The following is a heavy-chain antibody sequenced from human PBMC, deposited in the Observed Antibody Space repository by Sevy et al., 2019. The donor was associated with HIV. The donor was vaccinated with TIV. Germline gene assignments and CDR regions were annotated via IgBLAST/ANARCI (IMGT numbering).Heavy chain of an antibody. D-gene: IGHD1-26*01. CDR2: ISYDGSNK. V-gene: IGHV3-30*03. Sequence: GGSLRLSCAASGFTFSSYGMHWVHQAPGKGLEWVAVISYDGSNKYYADSVKGRFTISRDNSKNTLYLQMNSLRAEDTAVYYCASSGGEPSYGMDVWGQGTTVTVSS. CDR3: ASSGGEPSYGMDV. CDR1: GFTFSSYG. J-gene: IGHJ6*02.